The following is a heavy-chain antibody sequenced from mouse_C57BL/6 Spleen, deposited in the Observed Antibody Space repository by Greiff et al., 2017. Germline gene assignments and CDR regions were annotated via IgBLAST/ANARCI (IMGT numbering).Heavy chain of an antibody. D-gene: IGHD1-1*01. Sequence: QVQLQQPGAELVRPGSSVKLSCKASGYTFTSYWMDWVKQRPGQGLEWIGNIYPSDSETHYNQKFKDKATLTVDKSSSTAYMQLSSLTSEDSAVYYCAREAYGSSYYAMDYWCQGTSVTVSS. CDR1: GYTFTSYW. V-gene: IGHV1-61*01. J-gene: IGHJ4*01. CDR2: IYPSDSET. CDR3: AREAYGSSYYAMDY.